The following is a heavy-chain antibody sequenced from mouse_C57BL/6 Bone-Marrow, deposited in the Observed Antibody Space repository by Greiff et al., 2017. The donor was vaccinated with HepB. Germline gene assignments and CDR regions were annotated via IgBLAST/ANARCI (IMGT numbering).Heavy chain of an antibody. D-gene: IGHD1-1*01. CDR1: GYSFTSYY. J-gene: IGHJ4*01. V-gene: IGHV1-66*01. Sequence: QVQLQQSGPELVKPGASVKISCKASGYSFTSYYIHWVKQRPGQGLEWIGWIYPGSGNTQYSEKFKGKATLTADTSSSTAYMQLSSLTSEDSAVYYWARGDYGNYAMDYWGQGTSVTVSS. CDR3: ARGDYGNYAMDY. CDR2: IYPGSGNT.